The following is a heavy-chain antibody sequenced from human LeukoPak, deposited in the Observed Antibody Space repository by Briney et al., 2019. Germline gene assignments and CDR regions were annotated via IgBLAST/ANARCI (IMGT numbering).Heavy chain of an antibody. V-gene: IGHV4-59*08. D-gene: IGHD3-10*01. Sequence: KSSETLSLTCTVSGGSISSYHWSWLQQPPGKGLEWIGYIYYSGSTNYNPSLKSRVTISVDTSKNQFSLKLSSVTAADTAVYYCARYGSGSYYDAFDIWGQGTMVTVSS. CDR3: ARYGSGSYYDAFDI. CDR1: GGSISSYH. CDR2: IYYSGST. J-gene: IGHJ3*02.